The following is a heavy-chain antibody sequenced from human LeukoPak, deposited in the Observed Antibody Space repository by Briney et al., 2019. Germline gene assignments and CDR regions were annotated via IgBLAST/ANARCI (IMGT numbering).Heavy chain of an antibody. Sequence: SETLSLTCTVSGGSISSSSYYWGWIRQPPGKGLEWIGSIYYSGSTYYNPSLKSRVTISADTSKNQFSLKLSSVTAADTAVYYCASLGVLLWFGELLYDYWGQGTLVTVSS. V-gene: IGHV4-39*01. CDR1: GGSISSSSYY. CDR2: IYYSGST. D-gene: IGHD3-10*01. CDR3: ASLGVLLWFGELLYDY. J-gene: IGHJ4*02.